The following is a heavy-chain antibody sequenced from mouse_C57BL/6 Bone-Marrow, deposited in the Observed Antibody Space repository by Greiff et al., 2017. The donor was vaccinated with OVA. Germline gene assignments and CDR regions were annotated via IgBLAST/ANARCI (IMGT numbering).Heavy chain of an antibody. CDR3: ARTHNCLWYFDV. CDR2: TFYSGIT. CDR1: GFSINSDCY. V-gene: IGHV3-3*01. Sequence: EVQLQQSGPSLVRPSQTLSLTCTVTGFSINSDCYWIWIRQFPGNKLEYIGYTFYSGITYYNPSLESRTYITRDTSKNQFSLKLSSVTTEDTATYYCARTHNCLWYFDVWGTGTTVTVSS. D-gene: IGHD6-1*01. J-gene: IGHJ1*03.